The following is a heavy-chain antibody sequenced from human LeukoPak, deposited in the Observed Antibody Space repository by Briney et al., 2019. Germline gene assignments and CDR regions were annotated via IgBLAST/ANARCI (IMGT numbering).Heavy chain of an antibody. CDR2: ISSSSSTV. J-gene: IGHJ4*02. V-gene: IGHV3-48*02. Sequence: GGSLRLSCAASGFTFSSYSMDWVRQAPGKGLEWVSYISSSSSTVYYADSVKGRFTISRDNAKNSLYLQMISLRDEDTAVYYCARARGGTSLDYWGQGTLVTVSS. CDR1: GFTFSSYS. D-gene: IGHD3-10*01. CDR3: ARARGGTSLDY.